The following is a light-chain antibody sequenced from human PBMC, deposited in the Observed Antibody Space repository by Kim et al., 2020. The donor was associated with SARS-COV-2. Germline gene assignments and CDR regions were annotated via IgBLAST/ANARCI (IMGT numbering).Light chain of an antibody. CDR3: QSYDSSLSGRV. Sequence: QSVLTQPPSVSGAPGQRVTISCTGSSSNIGAGSDVHWYQQLPGTVPKLLIYYNNNRPSGVPDRFSGSKSGTSASLSITGLQAEDEADYYCQSYDSSLSGRVFGGGTQLTVL. CDR1: SSNIGAGSD. CDR2: YNN. J-gene: IGLJ3*02. V-gene: IGLV1-40*01.